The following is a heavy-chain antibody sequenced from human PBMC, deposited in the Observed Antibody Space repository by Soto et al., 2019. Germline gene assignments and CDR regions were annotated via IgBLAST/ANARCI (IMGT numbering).Heavy chain of an antibody. CDR2: INPSDAYT. J-gene: IGHJ4*02. D-gene: IGHD5-18*01. CDR1: GYTFISYY. CDR3: ARDHVDTPMTNFDY. Sequence: QVQLVQSGAEVKKPGASVKVSCRASGYTFISYYIHWVRQAPGQGLEWMGLINPSDAYTDYAQKFQGRVTLTRDTSTSIVYMELSSQRSEDTAIYYCARDHVDTPMTNFDYWGQGTLVTVSS. V-gene: IGHV1-46*01.